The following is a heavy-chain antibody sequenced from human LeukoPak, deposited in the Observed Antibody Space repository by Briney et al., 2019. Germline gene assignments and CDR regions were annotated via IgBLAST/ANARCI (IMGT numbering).Heavy chain of an antibody. CDR2: INPSGGST. V-gene: IGHV1-46*01. CDR3: ARNPRSGWYLDY. Sequence: ASVKVSCKASGYTFTSYYMHWVRQAPRQGLEWMGIINPSGGSTSYAQKFQGRVTMTRDTSTSTVYMELSSLRSEDTAVYYCARNPRSGWYLDYWGQGTLVTVSS. D-gene: IGHD6-19*01. J-gene: IGHJ4*02. CDR1: GYTFTSYY.